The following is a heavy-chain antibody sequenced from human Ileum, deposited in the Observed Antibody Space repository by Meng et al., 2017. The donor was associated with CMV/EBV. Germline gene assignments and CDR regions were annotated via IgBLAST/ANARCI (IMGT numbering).Heavy chain of an antibody. CDR2: ITPNSGGT. J-gene: IGHJ4*02. CDR3: ARAEDFYGSGTPYYY. V-gene: IGHV1-2*02. CDR1: GYTFTGYY. D-gene: IGHD3-10*01. Sequence: ASVKVSCKASGYTFTGYYIHWVRQAPGQGLEWMGWITPNSGGTNYAQKFRGRVAMTRDTSNSTAYMELSGLTSDDTAVYYCARAEDFYGSGTPYYYWGQGTLVTVSS.